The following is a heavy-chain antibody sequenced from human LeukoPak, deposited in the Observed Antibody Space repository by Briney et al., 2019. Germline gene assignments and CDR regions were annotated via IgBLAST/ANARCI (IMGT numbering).Heavy chain of an antibody. J-gene: IGHJ4*02. CDR1: GFTFSSAV. Sequence: GGSLRLSCAASGFTFSSAVMTWVRQAPGKGLEWVSTISGSGDTYYADSVKGWFIISRDNFKNMVHLQVNSLSADDTAVYYCATTSALDHWGQGTLVTVSS. V-gene: IGHV3-23*01. D-gene: IGHD1-1*01. CDR3: ATTSALDH. CDR2: ISGSGDT.